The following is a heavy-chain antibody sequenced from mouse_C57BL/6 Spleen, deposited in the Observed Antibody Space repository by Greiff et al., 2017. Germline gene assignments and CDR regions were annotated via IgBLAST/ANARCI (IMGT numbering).Heavy chain of an antibody. V-gene: IGHV1-15*01. CDR1: GYTFTDYE. CDR3: TRTLIYYYGSSYPFGY. D-gene: IGHD1-1*01. J-gene: IGHJ2*01. Sequence: VQLQQSGAELVRPGASVTLSCKASGYTFTDYEMHWVKQTPVHGLEWIGAIDPETGGTAYNQKFKGKAILTADKSSSTAYMELRSLTSEDSAVYYCTRTLIYYYGSSYPFGYWGQGTTLTVSS. CDR2: IDPETGGT.